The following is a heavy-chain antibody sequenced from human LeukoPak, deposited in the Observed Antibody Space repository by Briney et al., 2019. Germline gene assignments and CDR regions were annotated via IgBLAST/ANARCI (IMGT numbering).Heavy chain of an antibody. J-gene: IGHJ4*02. Sequence: GASVKVSCKASGYTFTSYGISWVRQAPGQGLEWMGWISAYNGNTNYAQKLQGRVTMTTDTSTSTAYMELRSLRSDDTAVYYCARDDWLEIYSSSQYYFDYWGQGTLVTVSS. CDR1: GYTFTSYG. D-gene: IGHD6-13*01. CDR2: ISAYNGNT. V-gene: IGHV1-18*01. CDR3: ARDDWLEIYSSSQYYFDY.